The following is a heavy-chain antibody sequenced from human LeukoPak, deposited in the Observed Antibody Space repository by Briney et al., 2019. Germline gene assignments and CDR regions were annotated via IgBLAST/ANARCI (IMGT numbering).Heavy chain of an antibody. Sequence: SVKVSCKASGYTFTSYGISWVRQAPGQGLEWMGWISAYNGNTNYAQKLQGRVTMTTDTSTSTAYMELRSLRSDDTAVYYCARDNSLQDMAWWFDPWGQGTLVIVSS. D-gene: IGHD5-24*01. CDR2: ISAYNGNT. CDR3: ARDNSLQDMAWWFDP. J-gene: IGHJ5*02. CDR1: GYTFTSYG. V-gene: IGHV1-18*01.